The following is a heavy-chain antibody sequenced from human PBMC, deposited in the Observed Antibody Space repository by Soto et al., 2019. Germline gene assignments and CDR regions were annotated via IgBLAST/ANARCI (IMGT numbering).Heavy chain of an antibody. CDR3: ARVSYDFWSGYYYTYYFDY. Sequence: LSLTFSVAGGSVISGSYNWGWIRQPPGKGLEWIGFMYYSGSTNYTPSLKSRVTMSIDTSRNQFSLKLNSVTAADTAVYYCARVSYDFWSGYYYTYYFDYWGQGVLVTVSS. D-gene: IGHD3-3*01. V-gene: IGHV4-61*01. CDR1: GGSVISGSYN. J-gene: IGHJ4*02. CDR2: MYYSGST.